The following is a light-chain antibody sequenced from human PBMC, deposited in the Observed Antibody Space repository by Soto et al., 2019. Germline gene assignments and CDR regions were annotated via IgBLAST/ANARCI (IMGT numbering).Light chain of an antibody. CDR1: QSVSSN. Sequence: EILMTQSPVTLSVSPGERATLSCRASQSVSSNLAWYQQKPGQAPSLLIYGAFTRATGIPARFSGTGSGTEFTLTISSLQSEDFAVYYCQQRSNWPLTFGGGTKVDIK. V-gene: IGKV3-15*01. CDR3: QQRSNWPLT. J-gene: IGKJ4*01. CDR2: GAF.